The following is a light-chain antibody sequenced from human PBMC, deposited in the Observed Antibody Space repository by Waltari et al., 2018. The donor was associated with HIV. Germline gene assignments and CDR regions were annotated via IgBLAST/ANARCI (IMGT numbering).Light chain of an antibody. CDR3: MLFYRSAYL. J-gene: IGLJ2*01. CDR2: SSH. CDR1: TGPVRSGHY. V-gene: IGLV7-43*01. Sequence: QPVVTQAPSLPVAPGGTVTLTCGSVTGPVRSGHYANWVPQKPGPPPRPRFYSSHKRHSPTAARFAASRVADRATWTMSNVWPDDQADYFCMLFYRSAYLFGGGTKGTV.